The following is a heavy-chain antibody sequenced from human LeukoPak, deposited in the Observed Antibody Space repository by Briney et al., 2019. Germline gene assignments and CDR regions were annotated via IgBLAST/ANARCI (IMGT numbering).Heavy chain of an antibody. CDR2: ISDRGDRK. D-gene: IGHD3-22*01. CDR3: AKRGVVIRVILVGFHKEAYYFDS. Sequence: GGYLRLSCAVSGITLSNYGMSGGRQAPGKGLEWVAGISDRGDRKNYADSVKGRFTISRDNPENTLYLQMNSLRAEDTAVYFCAKRGVVIRVILVGFHKEAYYFDSWGRGALVTVSS. J-gene: IGHJ4*02. V-gene: IGHV3-23*01. CDR1: GITLSNYG.